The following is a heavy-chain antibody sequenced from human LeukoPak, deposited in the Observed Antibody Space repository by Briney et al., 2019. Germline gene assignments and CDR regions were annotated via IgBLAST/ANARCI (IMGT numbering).Heavy chain of an antibody. Sequence: GGSLRLSCAASGFTFSSHWMSWVRQAPGKGLEWVASIKEDGSEKYYVDSVKGRFSISRDDAKNSLHLQMNSLRGEDTAVYYCARDRSGGMDVRGKGTSVTASS. D-gene: IGHD1-26*01. J-gene: IGHJ6*04. CDR2: IKEDGSEK. CDR3: ARDRSGGMDV. V-gene: IGHV3-7*01. CDR1: GFTFSSHW.